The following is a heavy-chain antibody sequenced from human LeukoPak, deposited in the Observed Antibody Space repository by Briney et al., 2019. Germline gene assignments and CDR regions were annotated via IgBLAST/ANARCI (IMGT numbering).Heavy chain of an antibody. CDR3: TTASPWYCSGGSCYDFDY. J-gene: IGHJ4*02. Sequence: GGSLRLSCAASGFTFSNAWMSWVRQAPGKGLEWVGRIKSKTDGGTTDYAAPVKGRFTISRDDSKNTLYLQMNSLKTEDTAVYYCTTASPWYCSGGSCYDFDYWGQGTLVTASS. CDR1: GFTFSNAW. CDR2: IKSKTDGGTT. V-gene: IGHV3-15*01. D-gene: IGHD2-15*01.